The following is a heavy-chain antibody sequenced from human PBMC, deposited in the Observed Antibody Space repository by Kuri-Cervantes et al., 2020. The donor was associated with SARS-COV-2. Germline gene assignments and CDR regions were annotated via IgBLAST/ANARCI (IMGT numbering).Heavy chain of an antibody. CDR2: ISPYNGKT. Sequence: APVKVSCKASGYTFTSYSLTWVRQAPGQGLEWMGWISPYNGKTHYAQNLQDRVTMTTDTAYMELSSLTSEDTAIYYCYCAPKEGFDSWGQGTLVTVSS. CDR3: YCAPKEGFDS. CDR1: GYTFTSYS. D-gene: IGHD2-21*01. J-gene: IGHJ4*02. V-gene: IGHV1-18*01.